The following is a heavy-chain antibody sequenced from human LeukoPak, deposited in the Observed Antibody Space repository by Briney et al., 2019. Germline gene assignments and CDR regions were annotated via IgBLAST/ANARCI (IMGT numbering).Heavy chain of an antibody. D-gene: IGHD5/OR15-5a*01. CDR2: INHSGST. CDR1: GGSFSGYY. Sequence: SETLSLTCAVYGGSFSGYYWSWIRQPPGKGLEWIGEINHSGSTSYNPSLKSRVTISVDTSKNQFSLKLSSVTAADTAVYYCARVYLRARYFDLWGRGTLVTVSS. J-gene: IGHJ2*01. V-gene: IGHV4-34*01. CDR3: ARVYLRARYFDL.